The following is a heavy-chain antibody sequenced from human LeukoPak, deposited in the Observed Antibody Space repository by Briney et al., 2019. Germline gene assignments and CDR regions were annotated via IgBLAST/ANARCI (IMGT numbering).Heavy chain of an antibody. CDR1: GYTLTDFS. V-gene: IGHV1-24*01. CDR2: FDPEKGET. D-gene: IGHD6-13*01. J-gene: IGHJ3*01. Sequence: ASVKVSCEVSGYTLTDFSMHWVRQAPGKGLEWMGGFDPEKGETIYGQKFQGRVTMTEDTSTDTAYMELSSLTSDDTAVYYCATDQVQGSWKMDAFDLWGQGTMVTVSS. CDR3: ATDQVQGSWKMDAFDL.